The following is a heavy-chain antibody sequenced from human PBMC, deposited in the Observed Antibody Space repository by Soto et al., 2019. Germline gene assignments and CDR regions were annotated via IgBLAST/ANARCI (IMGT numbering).Heavy chain of an antibody. CDR3: VKDSTLS. CDR1: GFTFSNYA. Sequence: PGGSLRLSCSASGFTFSNYAMHWVRQAPGKGLEYVSAITTDGGSTSYADFVKGRFTISRDNSKNTLYLQMTSLRPEDTAVYYCVKDSTLSWGQGTTVTVSS. J-gene: IGHJ6*02. V-gene: IGHV3-64D*06. CDR2: ITTDGGST.